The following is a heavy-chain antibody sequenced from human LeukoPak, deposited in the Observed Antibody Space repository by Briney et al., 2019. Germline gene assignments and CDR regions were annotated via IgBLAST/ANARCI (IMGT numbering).Heavy chain of an antibody. CDR2: ISTYNGNT. CDR1: GYTFTKYG. Sequence: GASVKVSCKASGYTFTKYGITWVRQAPGQGLEWMGWISTYNGNTNYAQKLQGRVTMTTDTSTSTAYMELRSLRSDDTAVYYCAREPGGGGFDYWGQGTLVTVSS. D-gene: IGHD2-8*02. V-gene: IGHV1-18*01. J-gene: IGHJ4*02. CDR3: AREPGGGGFDY.